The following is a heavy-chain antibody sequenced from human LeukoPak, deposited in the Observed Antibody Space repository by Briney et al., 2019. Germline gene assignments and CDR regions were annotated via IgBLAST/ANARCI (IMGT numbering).Heavy chain of an antibody. CDR1: GGSISSGGYY. CDR3: ARERALTGDYYDGTEPFDY. D-gene: IGHD3-22*01. V-gene: IGHV4-31*03. CDR2: IYYSGST. J-gene: IGHJ4*02. Sequence: SQTLSLTCTVSGGSISSGGYYWSWIRQHPGKGLEWIGYIYYSGSTYYNPSLKSRVTISVDTSKNQFSLKLSSVTAADTAVYYCARERALTGDYYDGTEPFDYWGQGTLVTVSS.